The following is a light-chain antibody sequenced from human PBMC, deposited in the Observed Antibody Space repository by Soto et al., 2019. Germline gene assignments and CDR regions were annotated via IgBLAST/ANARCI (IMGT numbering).Light chain of an antibody. J-gene: IGLJ2*01. CDR1: NIGSKS. V-gene: IGLV3-21*04. CDR2: YDS. Sequence: SYELTQPPSVSVAPGKTARITCGGNNIGSKSVHWSQQKPGQAPVLVIYYDSDRPSGIPERFSGSNAGNTATLTISRVEAGDEADYYCQVWDSSSDHNVVFGGGTKVTVL. CDR3: QVWDSSSDHNVV.